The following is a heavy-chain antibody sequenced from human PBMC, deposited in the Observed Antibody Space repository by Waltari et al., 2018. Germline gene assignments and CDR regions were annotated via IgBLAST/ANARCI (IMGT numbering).Heavy chain of an antibody. J-gene: IGHJ5*02. Sequence: QVHLQESGPGLVKPSQTLSLTCHVSGGSISSYYWNWIRQPPGKGLEWIGYMDYSGSTRNNPSLKSRVAMSIDRSTNQFSLKLTSVTAADTAVYYCARQWFGELSHLDAWGQGILVIVSS. CDR3: ARQWFGELSHLDA. CDR1: GGSISSYY. D-gene: IGHD3-10*01. V-gene: IGHV4-59*08. CDR2: MDYSGST.